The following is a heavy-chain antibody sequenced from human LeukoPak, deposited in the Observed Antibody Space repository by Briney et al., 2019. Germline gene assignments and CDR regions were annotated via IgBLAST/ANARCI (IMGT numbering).Heavy chain of an antibody. D-gene: IGHD3-10*01. CDR2: IKQDGSEK. V-gene: IGHV3-7*01. CDR3: ARDPGGGYYGSGSYYPYYYYYGMDV. J-gene: IGHJ6*02. Sequence: PGGSLRLSCAASGFTFSSYWMGWVRQAPGKGLEWVANIKQDGSEKYYVDSVKGRFTISRDNAKNSLYLQMNSLRAEDTAVYYCARDPGGGYYGSGSYYPYYYYYGMDVWGQGTTVTVSS. CDR1: GFTFSSYW.